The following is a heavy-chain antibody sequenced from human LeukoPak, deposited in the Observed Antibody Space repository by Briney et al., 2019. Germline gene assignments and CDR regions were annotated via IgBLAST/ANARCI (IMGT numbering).Heavy chain of an antibody. CDR3: ARGGALGAFDI. CDR1: GGSISSYH. J-gene: IGHJ3*02. Sequence: SETLSLTCTVSGGSISSYHWSWLRQPPGKGLEWIGFIYYTGGTNYNPSLKSRLTISVDTSNNQFSLKLTSVAAADTAVYYCARGGALGAFDIWGRGTMVIVSS. V-gene: IGHV4-59*01. CDR2: IYYTGGT. D-gene: IGHD4-17*01.